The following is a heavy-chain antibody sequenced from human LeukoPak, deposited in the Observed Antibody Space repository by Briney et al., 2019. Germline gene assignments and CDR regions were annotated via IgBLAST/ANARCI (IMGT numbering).Heavy chain of an antibody. V-gene: IGHV1-46*01. Sequence: ASVKVSCKASGYTFTSYCMHWVRQAPGQGLEWMGIINPSGGSTSYAQKFQGRVTMTRDTSTSTVYMELSSLRSEDTAVYYCGLGLLERFDYWGQGTLVTVSS. CDR1: GYTFTSYC. D-gene: IGHD1-26*01. J-gene: IGHJ4*02. CDR3: GLGLLERFDY. CDR2: INPSGGST.